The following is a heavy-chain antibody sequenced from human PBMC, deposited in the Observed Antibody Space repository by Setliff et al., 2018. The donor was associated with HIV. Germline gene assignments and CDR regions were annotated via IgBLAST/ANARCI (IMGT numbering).Heavy chain of an antibody. J-gene: IGHJ4*02. D-gene: IGHD3-10*01. Sequence: ASVKVSCKASGYTFTSYYVHWVRQAPGQGLEWMGILNPSGDNTAYAQKFQGRVTMTRDTSTSTVYMELSRLRSDDTAVYYCARGGYHGFGSYGDYWGQGTLVTVSS. V-gene: IGHV1-46*01. CDR2: LNPSGDNT. CDR3: ARGGYHGFGSYGDY. CDR1: GYTFTSYY.